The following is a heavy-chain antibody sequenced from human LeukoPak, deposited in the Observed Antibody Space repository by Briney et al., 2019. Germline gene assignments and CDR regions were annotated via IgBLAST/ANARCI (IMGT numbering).Heavy chain of an antibody. CDR3: AKSPLVYCTSSSCHLYFDY. J-gene: IGHJ4*02. CDR2: ISDSGGST. Sequence: GGSLRLSCAASGFTFSSYAMSWVRQAPGKGLEWVSGISDSGGSTYYTDSVKGRFTISRDKSHNTLYLQMNSLRAEDTAVYYCAKSPLVYCTSSSCHLYFDYWGQGTLVTVSP. V-gene: IGHV3-23*01. CDR1: GFTFSSYA. D-gene: IGHD2-15*01.